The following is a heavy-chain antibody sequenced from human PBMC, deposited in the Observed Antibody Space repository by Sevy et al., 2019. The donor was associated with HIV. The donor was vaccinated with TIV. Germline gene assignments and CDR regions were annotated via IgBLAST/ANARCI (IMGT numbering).Heavy chain of an antibody. CDR1: GFTFSSYA. J-gene: IGHJ6*03. V-gene: IGHV3-23*01. CDR2: ISGGSGGTT. D-gene: IGHD1-26*01. CDR3: AKPRESASYYMDV. Sequence: GGSLILSCAASGFTFSSYAMRWVRQAPGKGLEWVSAISGGSGGTTYYGDSVKGRFTISRDNSKNTLYLPMNTLGAEDTAVYYCAKPRESASYYMDVWGKGTMVTVS.